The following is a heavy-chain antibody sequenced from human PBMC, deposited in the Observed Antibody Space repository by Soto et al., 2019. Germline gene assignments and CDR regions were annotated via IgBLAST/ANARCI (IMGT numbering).Heavy chain of an antibody. D-gene: IGHD2-2*01. CDR3: ARYARVFDP. Sequence: QVHLVESGGGLVKPGGSLRLSCVASGFTFSDFYMSWIRQAPGKGPECISYISGDSGDTNYADSVKGRFTISRDNARNSLYLQMNSLRDEDTAVYYCARYARVFDPWGQGTLVTVSS. J-gene: IGHJ5*02. CDR2: ISGDSGDT. V-gene: IGHV3-11*05. CDR1: GFTFSDFY.